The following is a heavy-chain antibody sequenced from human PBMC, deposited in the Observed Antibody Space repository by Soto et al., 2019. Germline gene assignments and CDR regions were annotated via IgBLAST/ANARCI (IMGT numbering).Heavy chain of an antibody. J-gene: IGHJ6*02. V-gene: IGHV1-69*12. CDR1: GGTFSCYA. Sequence: QVQLVQSGAEVKKPGSSVKVSCKASGGTFSCYAISWVRQAPGQGPEWMGGIIPIFGTANYAQKFQGRVTITADESTSSAYMELSSMRSEDTAVYYCPRGVLVPAAHSYYGMDVWGQGTTVTVSS. D-gene: IGHD2-2*01. CDR3: PRGVLVPAAHSYYGMDV. CDR2: IIPIFGTA.